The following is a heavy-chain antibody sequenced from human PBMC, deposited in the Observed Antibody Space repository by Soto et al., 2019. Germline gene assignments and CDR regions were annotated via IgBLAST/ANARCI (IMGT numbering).Heavy chain of an antibody. Sequence: QVQLVQSGAEVKKPGASVKISCKASGYTFTRYAMNWVRQAPGQRLEWMGWINPDNGNTKSSQKFQDRVIITRDTSASTAYMHLSSLRSEDTAVYDCARGIAAGEHHTWGQRPLVTVS. D-gene: IGHD6-13*01. J-gene: IGHJ5*02. CDR1: GYTFTRYA. CDR2: INPDNGNT. V-gene: IGHV1-3*01. CDR3: ARGIAAGEHHT.